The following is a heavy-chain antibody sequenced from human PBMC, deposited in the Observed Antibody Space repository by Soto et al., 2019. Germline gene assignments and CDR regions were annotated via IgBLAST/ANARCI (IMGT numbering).Heavy chain of an antibody. V-gene: IGHV1-69*13. D-gene: IGHD3-9*01. J-gene: IGHJ3*02. Sequence: ASVKVSCKASGGTFSSYAISWVRQAPGQGLEWMGGIIPIFGTANYAQKFQGRVTITADESTSTAYMELSSLRSEDTAVYYCARDRGYDILTGSLAKISAFDIWGQGTMVTVS. CDR2: IIPIFGTA. CDR3: ARDRGYDILTGSLAKISAFDI. CDR1: GGTFSSYA.